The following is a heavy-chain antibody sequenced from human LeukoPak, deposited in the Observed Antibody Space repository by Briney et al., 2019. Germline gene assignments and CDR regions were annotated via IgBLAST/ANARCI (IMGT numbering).Heavy chain of an antibody. J-gene: IGHJ4*02. CDR1: GFTFSSYE. V-gene: IGHV3-48*03. D-gene: IGHD4-17*01. CDR2: ISSSGSTI. Sequence: GGSLRLSCAASGFTFSSYEMNWVRQAPGKGLEWVSYISSSGSTIYYADSVKGRFTISRDNAKNSLYLQMNSLRAEDTAVYYCARDLGSYGDYVDYFDYWGQGTLVTVSS. CDR3: ARDLGSYGDYVDYFDY.